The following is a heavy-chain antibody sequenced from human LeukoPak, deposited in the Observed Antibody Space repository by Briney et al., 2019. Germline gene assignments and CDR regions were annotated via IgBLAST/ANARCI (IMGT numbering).Heavy chain of an antibody. J-gene: IGHJ3*02. CDR3: ARASSGYYADAFDI. D-gene: IGHD3-22*01. CDR2: IIPIFGTA. Sequence: SLKLSCTASGGTFSSYAISWFRQAPGQGLEWMGGIIPIFGTANYAQKFQGRVTITADEATSTAYMELSSLRSEDTPVYYCARASSGYYADAFDIWGHGTMVTVSS. CDR1: GGTFSSYA. V-gene: IGHV1-69*13.